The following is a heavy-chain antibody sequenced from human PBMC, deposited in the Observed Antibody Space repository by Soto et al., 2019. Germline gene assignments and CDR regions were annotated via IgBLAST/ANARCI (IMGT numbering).Heavy chain of an antibody. CDR2: LSDSGISI. CDR1: GFTFSSHA. J-gene: IGHJ4*02. V-gene: IGHV3-23*01. Sequence: EVLLLESGGGLVQPGGSLRLSCTASGFTFSSHAMTWVRQARGKGLEWVSGLSDSGISIYHADSVKGRLTISRDNSKNTLYLQIHTLRAEDTAVYYCAKVSSSWYAGFFDLWGQGTLVTVSS. D-gene: IGHD6-13*01. CDR3: AKVSSSWYAGFFDL.